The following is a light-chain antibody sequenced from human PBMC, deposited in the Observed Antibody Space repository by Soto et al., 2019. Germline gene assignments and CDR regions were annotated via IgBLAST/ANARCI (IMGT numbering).Light chain of an antibody. J-gene: IGKJ1*01. CDR2: DVS. CDR1: QSISGW. Sequence: DIQMTQSPSTLSASLGDRVTITWWASQSISGWLDWYQQKKGKAPKLLIYDVSSLESGVPSRFSGSGYGTEFNLAISSLQTDDFATYYCQQYNSYPWTFGQGTKVDIK. CDR3: QQYNSYPWT. V-gene: IGKV1-5*01.